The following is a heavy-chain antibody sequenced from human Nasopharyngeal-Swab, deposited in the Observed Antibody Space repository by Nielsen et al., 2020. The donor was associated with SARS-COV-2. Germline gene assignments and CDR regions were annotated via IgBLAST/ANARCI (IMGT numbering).Heavy chain of an antibody. Sequence: SLKISCAASGFTFDDYAMHWVRQAPGKGLEWVSGISWNSGSIGYADSVKGRFTISRDNAKNSLYLQMTSLRAEDTALYYCATDATSYYYYGMDVWGQGTTVTVSS. V-gene: IGHV3-9*01. CDR2: ISWNSGSI. D-gene: IGHD1-26*01. J-gene: IGHJ6*02. CDR3: ATDATSYYYYGMDV. CDR1: GFTFDDYA.